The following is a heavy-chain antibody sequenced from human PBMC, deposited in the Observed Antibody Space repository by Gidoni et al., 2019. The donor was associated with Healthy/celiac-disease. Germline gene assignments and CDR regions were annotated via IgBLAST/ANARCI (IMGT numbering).Heavy chain of an antibody. CDR2: INSDGSRT. V-gene: IGHV3-74*01. Sequence: VQLVESGGGLVPPGGSLSLSCAASGFTFSSYWMHWVRQAPGKGLVWVSGINSDGSRTRYADSVKGRFTISRDNAKNTLYLQMNSLRAEDTAVYYCARGVFYDSSGYYPLDYWGQGTLVTVSS. J-gene: IGHJ4*02. CDR3: ARGVFYDSSGYYPLDY. D-gene: IGHD3-22*01. CDR1: GFTFSSYW.